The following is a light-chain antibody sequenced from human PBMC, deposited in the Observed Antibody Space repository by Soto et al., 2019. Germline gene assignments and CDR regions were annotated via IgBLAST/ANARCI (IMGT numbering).Light chain of an antibody. CDR2: DAS. CDR3: QQYKTYS. J-gene: IGKJ1*01. Sequence: DIQMTQSPSTLSASVGDRITITCRASQSISTWLAWYQQKPGKAPKLLIYDASALESGVPSRFSGSGYGTEFTLTISSMQADDFATYYCQQYKTYSFGQGTKVEIK. V-gene: IGKV1-5*01. CDR1: QSISTW.